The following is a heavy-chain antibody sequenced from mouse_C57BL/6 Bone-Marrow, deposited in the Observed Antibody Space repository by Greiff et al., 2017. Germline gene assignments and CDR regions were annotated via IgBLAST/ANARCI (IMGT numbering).Heavy chain of an antibody. D-gene: IGHD1-1*01. CDR2: ILTGSGST. J-gene: IGHJ2*01. Sequence: QVQLQQSGAELMKPGASVKLSCKATGYTFTGYWIEWVKQRPGHGLEWIGEILTGSGSTNYNEKFKGKATFTADTSSNTAYMQLSSLTPEDSAIYYCASNYGRSFDYWGQGTTLTVSS. V-gene: IGHV1-9*01. CDR1: GYTFTGYW. CDR3: ASNYGRSFDY.